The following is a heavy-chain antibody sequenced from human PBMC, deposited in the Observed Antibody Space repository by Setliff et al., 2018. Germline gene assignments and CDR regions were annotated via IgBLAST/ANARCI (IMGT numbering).Heavy chain of an antibody. Sequence: SETLSLTCTVSGGSISSGSYYWNWIRQPAEKGLEWIGHIQTIGSTNYNPSLRSRVTISVDTSKNHFSLKLSSVTAADTAVYYCAREVRGVIIRTDYFDYWGQGTLVTVSS. CDR2: IQTIGST. CDR1: GGSISSGSYY. D-gene: IGHD3-10*01. V-gene: IGHV4-61*09. CDR3: AREVRGVIIRTDYFDY. J-gene: IGHJ4*02.